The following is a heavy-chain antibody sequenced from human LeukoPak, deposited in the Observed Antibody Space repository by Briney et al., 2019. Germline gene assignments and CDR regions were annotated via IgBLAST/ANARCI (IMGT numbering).Heavy chain of an antibody. CDR2: INPNSGAT. CDR3: ARAHLIAAAGYNWFDP. J-gene: IGHJ5*02. D-gene: IGHD6-13*01. Sequence: ASVKVCCKASGYTFTAFYMHWVRQAPGQGLEWMGWINPNSGATNYAQKFQGRVTMTRDTSISTAYMELSRLRSDDTAVYYCARAHLIAAAGYNWFDPWGQGTLVTVSS. CDR1: GYTFTAFY. V-gene: IGHV1-2*02.